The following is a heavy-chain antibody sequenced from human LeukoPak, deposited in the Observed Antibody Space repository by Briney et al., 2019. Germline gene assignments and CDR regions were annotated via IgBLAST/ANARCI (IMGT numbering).Heavy chain of an antibody. D-gene: IGHD5-12*01. CDR2: IGSSSSYI. V-gene: IGHV3-21*01. Sequence: GGSLRLSCAASGFTFSNYSMNWVRQAPGKGLEWVSSIGSSSSYIYYADSVKGRFTISRDNAKKSLFLQMNSLRAEDTAVYYCAREIVTTTTFDSWGQGTLVTVSS. CDR1: GFTFSNYS. CDR3: AREIVTTTTFDS. J-gene: IGHJ4*02.